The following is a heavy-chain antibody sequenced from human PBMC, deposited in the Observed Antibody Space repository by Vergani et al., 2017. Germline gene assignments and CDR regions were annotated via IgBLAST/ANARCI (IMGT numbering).Heavy chain of an antibody. Sequence: EVQLVESGGGLVKPGGSLRLSCAASGFTFSNAWMSWVRQAPGKGLEWVGRIKSKTDGGTTDYAAPVKGRFTISRDDSKNTLYLQMKSLKTEDTAVYYCTTTYYYDSSGYYPDAFDIWGQGTMVTVSS. CDR3: TTTYYYDSSGYYPDAFDI. D-gene: IGHD3-22*01. J-gene: IGHJ3*02. V-gene: IGHV3-15*01. CDR1: GFTFSNAW. CDR2: IKSKTDGGTT.